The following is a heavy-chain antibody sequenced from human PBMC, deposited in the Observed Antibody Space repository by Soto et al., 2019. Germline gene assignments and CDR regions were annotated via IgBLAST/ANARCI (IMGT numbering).Heavy chain of an antibody. CDR2: ISGSGGST. D-gene: IGHD3-22*01. CDR3: AKNVPRITMIVVAPLGAFDI. CDR1: GFTFSSYA. V-gene: IGHV3-23*01. Sequence: GGSLRLSCAASGFTFSSYAMSWVRQAPGKVLEWVSAISGSGGSTYYADSVKGRFTISRDNSKNTLYLQMNRLRAEDTAVYYCAKNVPRITMIVVAPLGAFDIWGQGTMVTVSS. J-gene: IGHJ3*02.